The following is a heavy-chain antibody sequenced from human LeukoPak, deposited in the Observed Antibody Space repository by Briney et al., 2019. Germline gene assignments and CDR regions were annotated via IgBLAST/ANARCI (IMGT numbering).Heavy chain of an antibody. J-gene: IGHJ6*03. V-gene: IGHV1-18*01. D-gene: IGHD3-22*01. CDR1: GYTFTSYG. CDR2: ISAYNGNT. CDR3: ARGSTDSSGWGWSYYYYMDV. Sequence: GASVKVSCKASGYTFTSYGISWVRQAPGQGLEWMGWISAYNGNTNYAQKLQGRVTMTTDTSTSTAYMELRSLRSDDTAVYYCARGSTDSSGWGWSYYYYMDVWGKGTTVTISS.